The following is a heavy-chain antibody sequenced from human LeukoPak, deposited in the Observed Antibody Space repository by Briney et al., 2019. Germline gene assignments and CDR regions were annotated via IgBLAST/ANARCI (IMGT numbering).Heavy chain of an antibody. V-gene: IGHV3-48*03. CDR2: ITSSGNTI. CDR3: ARESLGERFFDF. D-gene: IGHD3-16*01. Sequence: PGGSLRLSCAASGFTFSSYEMNWVRQAPGKGLEWLSHITSSGNTIYYADSVKGRFTISRDNSKNTLYLQMNSLRAEDTAVYYCARESLGERFFDFWGQGTLVTVSS. CDR1: GFTFSSYE. J-gene: IGHJ4*02.